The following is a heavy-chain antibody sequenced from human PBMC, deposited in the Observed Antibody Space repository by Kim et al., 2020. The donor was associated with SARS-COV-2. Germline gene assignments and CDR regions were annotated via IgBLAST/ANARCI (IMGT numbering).Heavy chain of an antibody. V-gene: IGHV3-30*03. J-gene: IGHJ3*02. CDR3: ALLSVVPAAFDAFDI. CDR1: GFTFSSYG. Sequence: GGSLRLSCAASGFTFSSYGMHWVRQAPGKGLEWVAVISYDGSNKYYADSVKGRFTISRDNSKNTLYLQMNSLRAEDTAVYYCALLSVVPAAFDAFDIWG. D-gene: IGHD2-2*01. CDR2: ISYDGSNK.